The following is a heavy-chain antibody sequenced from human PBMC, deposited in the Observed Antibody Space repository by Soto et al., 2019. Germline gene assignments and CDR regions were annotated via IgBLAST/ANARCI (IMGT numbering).Heavy chain of an antibody. CDR3: ARSAASFGGASYLGA. D-gene: IGHD1-26*01. J-gene: IGHJ5*02. CDR1: GGPFGGFF. Sequence: PSETLSLTCGVHGGPFGGFFWSWIRQSPGKGLEWIGEFNPGGSTNYNPSLKSRLTISADRSTSRVSLRLTSVTAADAAVYFCARSAASFGGASYLGAWGQGTLVTVSS. CDR2: FNPGGST. V-gene: IGHV4-34*01.